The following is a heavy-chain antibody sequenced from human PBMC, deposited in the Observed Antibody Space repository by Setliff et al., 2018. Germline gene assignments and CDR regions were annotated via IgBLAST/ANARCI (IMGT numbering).Heavy chain of an antibody. CDR2: IYTSWST. Sequence: PSETLSLTCTVSGGSSSSHYWSWIRQPAGKGLEWLGQIYTSWSTNYNPSLKGRATLSIDASKRQFSLKLTSVTAADTAVYYCARMSGLQYMDVWGKGTTVTVSS. D-gene: IGHD6-25*01. V-gene: IGHV4-4*07. CDR3: ARMSGLQYMDV. J-gene: IGHJ6*03. CDR1: GGSSSSHY.